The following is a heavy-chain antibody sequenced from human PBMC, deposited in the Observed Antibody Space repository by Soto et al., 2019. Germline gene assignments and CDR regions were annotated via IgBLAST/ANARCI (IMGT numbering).Heavy chain of an antibody. D-gene: IGHD2-15*01. V-gene: IGHV3-21*01. J-gene: IGHJ6*02. CDR2: ISSSSSYI. CDR1: GFTFSSYS. CDR3: ARDGTGLVVVAASDYYGMDV. Sequence: EVQLVESGGGLVKPGGSLRLSCAASGFTFSSYSMNWVRQAPGKGLEWVSSISSSSSYIYYADSVKGRFTISRDNAKNSLYLQMNSLRAEDTAVYYCARDGTGLVVVAASDYYGMDVWGQGTTVTVSS.